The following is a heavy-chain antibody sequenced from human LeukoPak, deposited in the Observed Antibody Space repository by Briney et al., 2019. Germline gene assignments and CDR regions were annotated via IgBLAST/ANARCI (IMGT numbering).Heavy chain of an antibody. Sequence: PSETLSLTCAVSGGSISSGGYSWSWIRQPPGKGLEWIGYIYHSGSTYYNPSLKSRVTISVDRSKNQFSLKLSSVTAADTAVYYCARDARGYYGSGSYSYYSDYWGQGTLVTVSS. CDR1: GGSISSGGYS. CDR2: IYHSGST. J-gene: IGHJ4*02. D-gene: IGHD3-10*01. CDR3: ARDARGYYGSGSYSYYSDY. V-gene: IGHV4-30-2*01.